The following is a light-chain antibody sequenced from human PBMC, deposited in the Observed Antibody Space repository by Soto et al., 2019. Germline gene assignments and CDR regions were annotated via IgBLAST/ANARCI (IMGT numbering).Light chain of an antibody. Sequence: EIVLTQSPGTLSLSPGEGATLSCRASQDVDNNFLAWYQQRPGQAPRLLIYASSRRATGIPDRFSGSGSGTDFTLTISRVGPEDIAVYFCHQNYSSITFGGGTKVEVK. V-gene: IGKV3-20*01. CDR1: QDVDNNF. CDR3: HQNYSSIT. CDR2: ASS. J-gene: IGKJ4*01.